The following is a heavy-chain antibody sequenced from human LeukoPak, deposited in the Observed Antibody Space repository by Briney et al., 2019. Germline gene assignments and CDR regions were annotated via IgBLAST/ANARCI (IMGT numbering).Heavy chain of an antibody. D-gene: IGHD2-15*01. V-gene: IGHV1-69*04. CDR2: IIPILGIA. J-gene: IGHJ4*02. CDR1: GGTFSSYA. Sequence: GSSVKVSCKASGGTFSSYAISWVRQAPGQGLEWMGRIIPILGIANYAQKFQGRVTITADKSTSTAYMELSSLRSEDTAVYYCAVKDLGYCSGGSCYSGVNYDYGDYGPITPWGQGTLVTVSS. CDR3: AVKDLGYCSGGSCYSGVNYDYGDYGPITP.